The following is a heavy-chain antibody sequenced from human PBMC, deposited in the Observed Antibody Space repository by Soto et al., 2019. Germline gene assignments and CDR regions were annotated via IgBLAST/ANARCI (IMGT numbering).Heavy chain of an antibody. CDR3: TRASHSADYPLDY. CDR1: SGSISSYY. CDR2: ISYSGST. Sequence: SETLSLTCTVSSGSISSYYWIWIRQPPGKGLEWVGYISYSGSTNYNPSLKSRPTISVDTSKNQFSLKLSSVTAADTAVYYCTRASHSADYPLDYWGQGTLVTVSS. D-gene: IGHD4-17*01. J-gene: IGHJ4*02. V-gene: IGHV4-59*01.